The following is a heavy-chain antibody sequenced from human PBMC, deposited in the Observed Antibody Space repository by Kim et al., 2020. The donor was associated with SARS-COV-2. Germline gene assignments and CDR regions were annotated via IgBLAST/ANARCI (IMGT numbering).Heavy chain of an antibody. CDR2: IKQDGSEK. Sequence: GGSLRLSCAASGFTFSSNWMSWFRQATGKGLEWVANIKQDGSEKYYVDSVKGRFTISRDNARNSLYLQMDSLRVEDTAVYYCARAGIAATYLYWGQRTLV. J-gene: IGHJ4*02. CDR3: ARAGIAATYLY. V-gene: IGHV3-7*01. CDR1: GFTFSSNW. D-gene: IGHD6-13*01.